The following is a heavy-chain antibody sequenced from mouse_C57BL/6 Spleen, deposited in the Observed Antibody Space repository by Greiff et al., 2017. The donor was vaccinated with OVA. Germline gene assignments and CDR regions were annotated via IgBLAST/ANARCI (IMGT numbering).Heavy chain of an antibody. Sequence: DVKLQESGPGLVKPSQSLSLTCSVTGYSITSGYYWNWIRQFPGNKLEWMGYISYDGSNNYNPSLKNRISITRDTSKNQFFLKLNSVTTEDTATYYCAIDPYYDYDGYAMDYWGQGTSVTVSS. CDR3: AIDPYYDYDGYAMDY. J-gene: IGHJ4*01. D-gene: IGHD2-4*01. CDR2: ISYDGSN. CDR1: GYSITSGYY. V-gene: IGHV3-6*01.